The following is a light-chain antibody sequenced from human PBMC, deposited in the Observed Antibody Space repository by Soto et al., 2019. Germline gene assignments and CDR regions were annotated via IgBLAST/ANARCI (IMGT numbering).Light chain of an antibody. V-gene: IGKV1-39*01. CDR1: QSMSTY. CDR3: QQSYSTPPGT. CDR2: ATS. Sequence: DIQMTQSPSSLSASVGDRVTITCRASQSMSTYLIWYQQKPGKAPKLLIYATSSLQSGVPSRFSGSGSGTDFTLTISSLQPEDFATYYCQQSYSTPPGTFGQGTKVEIK. J-gene: IGKJ1*01.